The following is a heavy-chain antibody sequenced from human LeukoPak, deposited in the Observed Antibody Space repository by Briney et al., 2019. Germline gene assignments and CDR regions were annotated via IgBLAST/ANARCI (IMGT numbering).Heavy chain of an antibody. CDR1: GGSFTDSF. V-gene: IGHV4-34*01. CDR3: TRGWPVDY. J-gene: IGHJ4*02. CDR2: INRSGST. Sequence: PSETLSLTCAVCGGSFTDSFWTWIRQPPGKGLEWIGEINRSGSTNFNPSLKSRVSISLDTSRNHFSLRLNSVTAADTAVYYCTRGWPVDYWGQGTLVTVSS.